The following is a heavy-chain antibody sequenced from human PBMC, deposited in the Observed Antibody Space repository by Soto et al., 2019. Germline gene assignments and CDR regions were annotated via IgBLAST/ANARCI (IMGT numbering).Heavy chain of an antibody. CDR1: GDTFSSYG. CDR2: IIPLFGTT. J-gene: IGHJ6*02. D-gene: IGHD3-16*01. CDR3: ARGGIVPGNGHNYLMDV. V-gene: IGHV1-69*06. Sequence: QVHLVQSGAEVKKPGSSAKVSCKASGDTFSSYGFSWVRQAPGQGLEWMGGIIPLFGTTDYAQNFQGRVTITADKSTITVYMELTSLRSEDTAVYYCARGGIVPGNGHNYLMDVWGQGTTVNVS.